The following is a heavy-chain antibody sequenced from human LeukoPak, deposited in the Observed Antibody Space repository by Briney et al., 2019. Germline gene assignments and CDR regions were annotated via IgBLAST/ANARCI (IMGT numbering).Heavy chain of an antibody. V-gene: IGHV1-18*01. J-gene: IGHJ4*01. Sequence: GASVKVSCKASGYPFDNFGLTWVRHAPGQGLDWMGLVSAYNGNTHYAQKFRGRLTLTTETSTSTVYPELRSLKSDDTAVYYCARDRVGGDLTGVSLYWGQGTLVTVSS. D-gene: IGHD4-17*01. CDR1: GYPFDNFG. CDR3: ARDRVGGDLTGVSLY. CDR2: VSAYNGNT.